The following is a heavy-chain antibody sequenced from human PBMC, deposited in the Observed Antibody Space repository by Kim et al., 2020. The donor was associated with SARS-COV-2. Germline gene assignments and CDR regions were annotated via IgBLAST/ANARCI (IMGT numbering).Heavy chain of an antibody. Sequence: GGSLRLSCAASGFTFTNYCIHWVRQIPGKGPVWVSSVSGDGGSIYYADSVKGRFTTSRDNSNNMVYFQMNSLRVDDTAIYYCASMFEYWCDVALVTDSS. V-gene: IGHV3-74*01. J-gene: IGHJ4*01. CDR2: VSGDGGSI. CDR1: GFTFTNYC. CDR3: ASMFEY.